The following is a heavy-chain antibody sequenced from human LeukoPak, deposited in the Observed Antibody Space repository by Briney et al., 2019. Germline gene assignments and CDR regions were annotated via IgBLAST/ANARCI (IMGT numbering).Heavy chain of an antibody. Sequence: GGSLRLSCAASGFTFGSYAMSWVRQAPGKGLEWVSAISGSGGSTYYADSVKGRFTISRDNSKNTLYLQMNSLRAEDTAVYYCAKSALSGYDAVRYYFDYWGQGTLVTVSS. CDR3: AKSALSGYDAVRYYFDY. J-gene: IGHJ4*02. D-gene: IGHD3-3*01. CDR2: ISGSGGST. CDR1: GFTFGSYA. V-gene: IGHV3-23*01.